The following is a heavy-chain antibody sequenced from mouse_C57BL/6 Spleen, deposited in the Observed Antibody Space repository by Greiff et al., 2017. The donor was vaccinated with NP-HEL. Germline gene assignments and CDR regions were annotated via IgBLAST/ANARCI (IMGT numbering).Heavy chain of an antibody. CDR2: IYPRSGNT. V-gene: IGHV1-81*01. CDR1: GYTFTSYG. D-gene: IGHD4-1*01. Sequence: QVQLQQSGAELARPGASVKLSCKASGYTFTSYGISWVKQRTGQGLEWIGEIYPRSGNTYYNEKFKGKATLTADKSSSTAYMELRSLTSEDSAVYFCARNWDGSFDYWGQGTTLTVSS. J-gene: IGHJ2*01. CDR3: ARNWDGSFDY.